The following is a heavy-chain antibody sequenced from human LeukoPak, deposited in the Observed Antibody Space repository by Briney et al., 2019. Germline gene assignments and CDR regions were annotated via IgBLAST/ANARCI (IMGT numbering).Heavy chain of an antibody. CDR1: GGSISSGDYS. V-gene: IGHV4-30-2*01. J-gene: IGHJ4*02. Sequence: SETLSLTCAVSGGSISSGDYSWGWIRQPPGKGLEWIGCIYHSGSTYYNPSLKSRVTISVDRSKNQFSLKLSSVTAADTAVYYCARGTYYYGSGRQYYFDYWGQGTLVTVSS. CDR3: ARGTYYYGSGRQYYFDY. CDR2: IYHSGST. D-gene: IGHD3-10*01.